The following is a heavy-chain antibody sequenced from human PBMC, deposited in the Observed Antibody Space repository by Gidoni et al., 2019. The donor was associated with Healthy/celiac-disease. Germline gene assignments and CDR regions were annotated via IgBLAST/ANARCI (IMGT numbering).Heavy chain of an antibody. V-gene: IGHV3-30-3*01. CDR3: ARYSVSDIAAPGDY. D-gene: IGHD6-6*01. J-gene: IGHJ4*02. CDR1: GFTVSSYA. Sequence: QVQLVESGGGVVQPGRSLRLSWAASGFTVSSYAMHWVRQAPGKGLEWVSVISYDGSNKYYADSVTGRFTISRDNSKNTLYLQMNSLRAEDTAVYSCARYSVSDIAAPGDYWGQGTLVTVSS. CDR2: ISYDGSNK.